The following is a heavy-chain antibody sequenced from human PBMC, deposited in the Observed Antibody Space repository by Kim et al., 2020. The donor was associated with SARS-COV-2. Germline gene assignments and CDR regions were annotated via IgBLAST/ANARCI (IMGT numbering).Heavy chain of an antibody. J-gene: IGHJ3*02. CDR2: IYPGDSDT. CDR3: AGDSGSYHGGGAFDI. D-gene: IGHD1-26*01. CDR1: GYSFTSYW. Sequence: GESLKISCKGSGYSFTSYWIGWVRQMPGKGLEWMGIIYPGDSDTRYSPSFQGQVTISADKSISTAYLQWSSLKASDTAMYYCAGDSGSYHGGGAFDIWGQGTMVTVSS. V-gene: IGHV5-51*01.